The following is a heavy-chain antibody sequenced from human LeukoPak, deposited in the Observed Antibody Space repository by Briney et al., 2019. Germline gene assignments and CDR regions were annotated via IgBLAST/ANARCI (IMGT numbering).Heavy chain of an antibody. CDR1: GFTFSNYA. Sequence: GVSLRLSCAASGFTFSNYAMSWVRQAPGKGLEWVSAIGAGDTNTFYADSVKGRFTISRDNSKNTLFLQMNSLRAEDTAVYYCAKKDHAGFHWGQGALVTVSS. CDR2: IGAGDTNT. V-gene: IGHV3-23*01. J-gene: IGHJ4*02. CDR3: AKKDHAGFH. D-gene: IGHD1-14*01.